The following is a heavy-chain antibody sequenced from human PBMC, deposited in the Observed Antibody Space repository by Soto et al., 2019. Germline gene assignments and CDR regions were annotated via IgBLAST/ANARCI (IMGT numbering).Heavy chain of an antibody. D-gene: IGHD2-8*02. V-gene: IGHV3-23*01. CDR1: GFTFSTYA. Sequence: GGTLRLSCSASGFTFSTYAMDWVRHRPGKGKEWVSFISASDDTTYHANSVRSRFSTSRDQSKNTLYLQMISPMTEATALYYCSAPNSASQYWLYYLDHWGQGTPVTVSS. CDR2: ISASDDTT. CDR3: SAPNSASQYWLYYLDH. J-gene: IGHJ4*02.